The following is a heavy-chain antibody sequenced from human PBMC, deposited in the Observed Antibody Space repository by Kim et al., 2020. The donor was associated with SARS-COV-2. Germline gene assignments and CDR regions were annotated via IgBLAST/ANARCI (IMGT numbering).Heavy chain of an antibody. CDR1: GFTFSSYA. CDR3: AKYKGVSRVVDY. D-gene: IGHD3-10*01. Sequence: GGSLRLSCAASGFTFSSYALSWVRQAPGKGLEWVSAISGSGGSTYYADSVKGRSTISRDNSKNTLYLQMNSLRAEDTAVYYCAKYKGVSRVVDYWGQGTLVTVSS. J-gene: IGHJ4*02. CDR2: ISGSGGST. V-gene: IGHV3-23*01.